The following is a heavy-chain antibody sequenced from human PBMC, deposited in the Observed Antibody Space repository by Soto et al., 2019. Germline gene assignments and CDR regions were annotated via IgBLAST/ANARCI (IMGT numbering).Heavy chain of an antibody. V-gene: IGHV4-61*08. CDR1: GGSISSGGYY. CDR2: IYYSGST. CDR3: ARDGYSSGWYDY. J-gene: IGHJ4*02. D-gene: IGHD6-19*01. Sequence: PSETLSLTCTVSGGSISSGGYYWSWIRQHPGKGLEWIGHIYYSGSTNYNPSLKSRVTISVDTSKNQFSLKLSSVTAADTAVYYCARDGYSSGWYDYWGQGTLVTVSS.